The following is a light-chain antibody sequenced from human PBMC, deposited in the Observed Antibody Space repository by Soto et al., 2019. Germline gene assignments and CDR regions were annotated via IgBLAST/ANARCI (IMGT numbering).Light chain of an antibody. CDR1: QSLVHSDGHTY. V-gene: IGKV2-24*01. J-gene: IGKJ2*02. CDR3: MQGTPFPRT. Sequence: DIVMNQTPLSSPVTLGQPASISCRSSQSLVHSDGHTYLSWLQQRPGQPPRLLIYKISNRVSGVPYRFSGRGAGTDFTLKISRVEAEDVGVYYCMQGTPFPRTFGQWTKLEIK. CDR2: KIS.